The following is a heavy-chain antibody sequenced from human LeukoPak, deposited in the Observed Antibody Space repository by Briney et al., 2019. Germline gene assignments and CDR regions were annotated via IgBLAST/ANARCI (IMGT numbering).Heavy chain of an antibody. D-gene: IGHD3-22*01. CDR2: INTDGSRT. CDR1: GFTFSSYE. V-gene: IGHV3-74*01. CDR3: ARETSGYYYKSYFDY. J-gene: IGHJ4*02. Sequence: GGSLRLSCAASGFTFSSYEMNWVRQAPGKGLVWVSRINTDGSRTNYADSVKGRLTISRDNAKNTLYLQMSSLRAEDTAVYYCARETSGYYYKSYFDYWGQGTLVTVSS.